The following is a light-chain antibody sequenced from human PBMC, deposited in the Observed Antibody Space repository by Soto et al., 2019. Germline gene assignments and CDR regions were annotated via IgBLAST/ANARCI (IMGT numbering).Light chain of an antibody. Sequence: QSALTQPASVSGSPGQSITISCTGTSSDVGGYNYVSWYQQHPGNAPKLMIYEVSNRPSRVSNRFSGSKAGNTASLTISGLQAEDEADYYCSSYTSSSTLDVVFGGGTKLTVL. CDR2: EVS. V-gene: IGLV2-14*01. CDR1: SSDVGGYNY. J-gene: IGLJ2*01. CDR3: SSYTSSSTLDVV.